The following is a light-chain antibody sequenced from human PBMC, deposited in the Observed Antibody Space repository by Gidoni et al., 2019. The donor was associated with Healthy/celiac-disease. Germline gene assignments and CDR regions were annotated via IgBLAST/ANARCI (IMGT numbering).Light chain of an antibody. J-gene: IGKJ3*01. CDR1: QSVLYSSNNKNY. V-gene: IGKV4-1*01. CDR3: QQYYSTPPIT. CDR2: WAS. Sequence: DIVMTQSPDSLAVSLGERATINCKSSQSVLYSSNNKNYLAWYQQKPGQPPKLLIYWASTRESGVPDRFSGSGSGTDFTLTISSLQAEDVAVYYCQQYYSTPPITFGHXTKVDIK.